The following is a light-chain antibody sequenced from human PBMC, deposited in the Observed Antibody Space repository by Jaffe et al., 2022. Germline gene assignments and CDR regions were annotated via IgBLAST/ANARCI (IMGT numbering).Light chain of an antibody. CDR2: AAS. V-gene: IGKV1-39*01. CDR3: QQSYSTLLT. CDR1: QSISSY. Sequence: DIQMTQSPSSLSASVGDRVTITCRASQSISSYLNWYQQKPGKAPKLLIYAASSLQSGVPSRFSGSGSGTDFTLTISSLQPEDFATYYCQQSYSTLLTFGQGTKVEIK. J-gene: IGKJ1*01.